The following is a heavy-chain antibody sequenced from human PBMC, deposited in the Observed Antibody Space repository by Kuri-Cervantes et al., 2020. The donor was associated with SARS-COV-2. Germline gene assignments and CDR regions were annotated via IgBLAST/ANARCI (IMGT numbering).Heavy chain of an antibody. CDR2: VWYDGTTK. V-gene: IGHV3-33*01. CDR3: ARVTVTMIVGGYWFDP. D-gene: IGHD3-22*01. Sequence: GGSLRLSCAASGFTFTTFGMHWVRQPPGKGLEWVAVVWYDGTTKHYSDSVRGRFTISRDNSKNTLSLQMESLRVEDTAVYYCARVTVTMIVGGYWFDPWGQGTLVTVSS. J-gene: IGHJ5*02. CDR1: GFTFTTFG.